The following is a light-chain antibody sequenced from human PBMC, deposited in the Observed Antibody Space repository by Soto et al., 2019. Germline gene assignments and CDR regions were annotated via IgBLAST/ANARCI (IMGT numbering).Light chain of an antibody. CDR3: MQHTHWPNT. Sequence: DVVMTQSPLSLPVTLGQPASISCRSSQSLVHTDGNTYLNWFHQRPGQSPRRLIYKVSDRDSGVPDRFSGSGSGTDFTLIINRVETEDLGVYYCMQHTHWPNTFGQGTRLEIK. V-gene: IGKV2-30*02. CDR1: QSLVHTDGNTY. J-gene: IGKJ2*01. CDR2: KVS.